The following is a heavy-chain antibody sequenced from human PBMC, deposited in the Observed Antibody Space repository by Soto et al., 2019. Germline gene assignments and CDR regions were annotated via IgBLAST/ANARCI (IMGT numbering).Heavy chain of an antibody. V-gene: IGHV3-33*01. CDR3: ASQSYSRPMDV. CDR2: IWFDGSAQ. Sequence: QVHLVESGGGVVQPGRSLRLSCAASGFNFSDNGMHWVRQAPGKGLEWVALIWFDGSAQRYADSVKGRFTISRDNSKNTLYLQMDTLRAEDTAVYYCASQSYSRPMDVWGQGTTVTVSS. J-gene: IGHJ6*02. CDR1: GFNFSDNG. D-gene: IGHD1-26*01.